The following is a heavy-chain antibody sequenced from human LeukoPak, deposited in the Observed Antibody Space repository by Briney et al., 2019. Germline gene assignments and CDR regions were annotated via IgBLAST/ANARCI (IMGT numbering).Heavy chain of an antibody. D-gene: IGHD1-1*01. Sequence: SETLSLTCAVSGYSISRGYHWDWIRQPPGKGLEWIGSIHHSGSTYYNPSLKSRVTISVDTSKNQFSLQLSSVSAADTAVYYCARIDWNPDYWGQGTLVTVSS. CDR2: IHHSGST. V-gene: IGHV4-38-2*01. CDR3: ARIDWNPDY. J-gene: IGHJ4*02. CDR1: GYSISRGYH.